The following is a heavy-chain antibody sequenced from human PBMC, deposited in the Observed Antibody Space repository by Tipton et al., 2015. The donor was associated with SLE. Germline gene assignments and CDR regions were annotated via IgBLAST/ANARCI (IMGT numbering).Heavy chain of an antibody. V-gene: IGHV4-59*01. D-gene: IGHD2-15*01. J-gene: IGHJ3*02. CDR1: GGSIRSNY. Sequence: LRLSCTVSGGSIRSNYWSWIRQPPGKGLEWIGYIYYSGSTDYNPSLKSRVTLSVDTSKNQFSLKLSSVTAADTAVYYCARLDIVVVVAATSAFDIWGQGTMVTVSS. CDR3: ARLDIVVVVAATSAFDI. CDR2: IYYSGST.